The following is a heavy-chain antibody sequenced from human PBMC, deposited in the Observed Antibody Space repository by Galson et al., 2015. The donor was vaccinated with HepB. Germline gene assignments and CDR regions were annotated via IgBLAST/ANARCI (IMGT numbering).Heavy chain of an antibody. Sequence: SVKVSCKASGYTFISYGISWVRQAPGQGLEWMGWISVYNDNTNYAQKLQGRVTMTTDTSTNTAYIELRSLRSDDTALYYCARVGEMEAFDIWGQGTMVTVSS. J-gene: IGHJ3*02. CDR2: ISVYNDNT. CDR1: GYTFISYG. CDR3: ARVGEMEAFDI. D-gene: IGHD5-24*01. V-gene: IGHV1-18*01.